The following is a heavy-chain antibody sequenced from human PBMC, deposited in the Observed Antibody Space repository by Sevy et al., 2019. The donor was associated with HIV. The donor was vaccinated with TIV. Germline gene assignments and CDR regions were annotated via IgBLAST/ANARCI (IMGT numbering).Heavy chain of an antibody. CDR3: ARALAAAASY. V-gene: IGHV3-7*01. Sequence: GGSLRLSCAASGFTFSSYWMNWVRQAPGKGVEWVANIKQDGSEKYYVDSVKGRFTISRDNAKNSMHLQMNSLRAEDTAVYYCARALAAAASYWGQGTLVTVSS. D-gene: IGHD6-25*01. CDR1: GFTFSSYW. J-gene: IGHJ4*02. CDR2: IKQDGSEK.